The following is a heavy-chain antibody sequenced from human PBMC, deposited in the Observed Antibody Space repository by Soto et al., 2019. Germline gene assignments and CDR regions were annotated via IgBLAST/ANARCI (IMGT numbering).Heavy chain of an antibody. CDR3: ARGSSGYISSWYYFDY. CDR2: ISGIGGST. J-gene: IGHJ4*02. Sequence: VGSLRLSCAASGFTFTDYALSWVRQAPGKGLEWVATISGIGGSTYLADSVKGRLSISRDNSKNTVSLLMNSLRAEDTAVYFCARGSSGYISSWYYFDYWGRGTLVTVSS. V-gene: IGHV3-23*01. D-gene: IGHD6-13*01. CDR1: GFTFTDYA.